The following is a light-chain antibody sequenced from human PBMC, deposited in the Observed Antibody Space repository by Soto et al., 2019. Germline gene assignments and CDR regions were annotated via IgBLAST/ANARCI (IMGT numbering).Light chain of an antibody. CDR2: GAS. Sequence: EIVLTQSPATLSVSPGERATLSCRASQSVSSNLAWYQQKPGQAPRLLIYGASTRATGIPARFSGSGSGTDLSLTISRLEPEDFAVYFCLQFDISPLYTFGQGTKVDIK. J-gene: IGKJ2*01. CDR3: LQFDISPLYT. V-gene: IGKV3-20*01. CDR1: QSVSSN.